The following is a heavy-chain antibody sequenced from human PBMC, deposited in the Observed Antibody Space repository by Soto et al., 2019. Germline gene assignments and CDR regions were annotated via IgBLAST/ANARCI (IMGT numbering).Heavy chain of an antibody. Sequence: LSLTFAVYGGSFSGHSWTWIRQSPGKGLEWIGDINHSGRVNYSPSLKSRVTISLDTSKNQFPLTLSAVTAADTAMYYCSTRAYDTNGYYRFDPWGQGVLVTVSS. J-gene: IGHJ5*02. D-gene: IGHD3-22*01. CDR2: INHSGRV. V-gene: IGHV4-34*01. CDR3: STRAYDTNGYYRFDP. CDR1: GGSFSGHS.